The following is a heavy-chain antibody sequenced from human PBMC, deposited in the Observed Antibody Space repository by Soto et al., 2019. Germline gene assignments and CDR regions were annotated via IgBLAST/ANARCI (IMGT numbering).Heavy chain of an antibody. CDR1: GFTVSSNY. J-gene: IGHJ4*02. CDR2: IYSGGST. Sequence: EVQLVESGGGLVQPGGSLRLSCAASGFTVSSNYMSWVRQAPGKGLEWVSVIYSGGSTYYADSVKGRFTISRDNSKNTLYLQMNSLRAEDTAVYYCARDPSGGLYYFDYWGQGTLVTVSS. V-gene: IGHV3-66*01. CDR3: ARDPSGGLYYFDY. D-gene: IGHD2-15*01.